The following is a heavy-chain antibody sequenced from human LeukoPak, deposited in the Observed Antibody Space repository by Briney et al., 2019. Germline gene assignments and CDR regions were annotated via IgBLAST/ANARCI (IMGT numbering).Heavy chain of an antibody. CDR3: ARPRYDFWSGSSYYYYGMDV. CDR1: GFPFGTYA. J-gene: IGHJ6*02. D-gene: IGHD3-3*01. V-gene: IGHV3-23*01. CDR2: ISGGGGST. Sequence: PGGSLRLSCAASGFPFGTYAMSWVRQAPGKGLEWVSAISGGGGSTYYADSVKGRFTISRDNSKNTLYLQMSSLRAEDTAVYYCARPRYDFWSGSSYYYYGMDVWGQGTTLTVSS.